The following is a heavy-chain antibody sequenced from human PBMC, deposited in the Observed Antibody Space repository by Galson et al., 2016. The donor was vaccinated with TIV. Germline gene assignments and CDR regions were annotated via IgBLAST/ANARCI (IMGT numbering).Heavy chain of an antibody. J-gene: IGHJ4*02. V-gene: IGHV5-51*03. CDR2: IYPAHSET. Sequence: QSGAEVKKPGESLKISCKDSGYRFTTYWIAWVRQMPGKGLEWMGLIYPAHSETRYSPSFQGQVTISADKSISTAYLQWSHLKTSDTAIYYCASGQYIENWGQGTLVTVSS. CDR3: ASGQYIEN. CDR1: GYRFTTYW.